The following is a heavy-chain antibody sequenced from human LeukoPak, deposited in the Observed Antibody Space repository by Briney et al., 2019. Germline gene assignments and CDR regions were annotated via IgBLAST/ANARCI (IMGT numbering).Heavy chain of an antibody. V-gene: IGHV4-61*02. D-gene: IGHD3-16*01. Sequence: SETLSLTCTVSGGSISSGSYYWSWIRQPAGKGLEWIGRIYTSGSTNYNPSLKSRVTISVDTSKNQFSLKLSSVTAADTAVYYCARVGDYAVRDWGQGTLVTVSP. CDR2: IYTSGST. CDR3: ARVGDYAVRD. CDR1: GGSISSGSYY. J-gene: IGHJ4*02.